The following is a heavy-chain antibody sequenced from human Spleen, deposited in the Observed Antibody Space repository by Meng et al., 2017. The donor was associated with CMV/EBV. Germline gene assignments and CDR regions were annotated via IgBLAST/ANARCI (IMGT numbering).Heavy chain of an antibody. CDR1: GWSFIGYY. Sequence: VTQGGSALLIPFVTLDLPCGVYGWSFIGYYWSWISQSRGKVLEWIGQINHSGSTNYNPYLNIRVTISVDTSKNQFSLKLSSVTAADTAVYYCARGGVWVGYSGYGNRRGYFDYWGQGTLVTVSS. CDR2: INHSGST. D-gene: IGHD5-12*01. V-gene: IGHV4-34*01. CDR3: ARGGVWVGYSGYGNRRGYFDY. J-gene: IGHJ4*02.